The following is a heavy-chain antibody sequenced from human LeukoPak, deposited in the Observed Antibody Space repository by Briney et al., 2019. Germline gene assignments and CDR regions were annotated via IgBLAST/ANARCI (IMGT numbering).Heavy chain of an antibody. CDR2: IIPVLNIT. CDR1: GGTFSSSA. V-gene: IGHV1-69*04. J-gene: IGHJ6*02. CDR3: ARDQGLTAPPPYGLDV. D-gene: IGHD5-18*01. Sequence: SVKVSCKTSGGTFSSSAITWVRQAPGQGLEWMGRIIPVLNITSYAQKFQGRVTITADTSTSTVYMELSSLRSEETAVYYCARDQGLTAPPPYGLDVWGQGTTVIVYS.